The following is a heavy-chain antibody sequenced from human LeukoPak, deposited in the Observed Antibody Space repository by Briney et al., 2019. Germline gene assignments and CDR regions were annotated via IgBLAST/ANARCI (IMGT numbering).Heavy chain of an antibody. CDR1: GFTFSSYG. D-gene: IGHD5-18*01. CDR2: ISYDGSNK. CDR3: ASHVDTAMVDDY. V-gene: IGHV3-30*03. Sequence: GGSLRLSCAASGFTFSSYGMHWVRQAPGKGLEWVAVISYDGSNKYYADSVKGRFTISRDNSKNTLHLQMNSLRAEDTAVYYCASHVDTAMVDDYWGQGTLVTVSS. J-gene: IGHJ4*02.